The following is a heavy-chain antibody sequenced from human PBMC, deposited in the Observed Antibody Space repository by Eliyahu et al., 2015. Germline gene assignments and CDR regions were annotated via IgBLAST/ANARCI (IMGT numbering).Heavy chain of an antibody. D-gene: IGHD2-15*01. Sequence: QVQLQQWGAGXLKPSETLSLTCXVYXGSFRGYYWSWIRQPPGKGLEWIGEINHSGSTNYNPSLKSRVTILVDTSKNQFSLKLSSVTAADTAVYYCARPHTIVAVAAATAHYFDYWGQGTLVTVSS. J-gene: IGHJ4*02. CDR2: INHSGST. CDR3: ARPHTIVAVAAATAHYFDY. V-gene: IGHV4-34*02. CDR1: XGSFRGYY.